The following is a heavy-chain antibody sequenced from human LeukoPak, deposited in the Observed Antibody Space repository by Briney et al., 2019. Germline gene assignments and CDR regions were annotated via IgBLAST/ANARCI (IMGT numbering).Heavy chain of an antibody. V-gene: IGHV3-20*01. CDR1: GFTFSSYA. CDR2: INWNGGST. D-gene: IGHD5-12*01. CDR3: AREIDGLPDY. J-gene: IGHJ4*02. Sequence: GGSLRLSCAASGFTFSSYAMSWVRQAPGKGLEWVSGINWNGGSTGYADSVKGRFTISRDNAKNSLYLQMNSLRGEDTALYHCAREIDGLPDYWGQGILVTVSS.